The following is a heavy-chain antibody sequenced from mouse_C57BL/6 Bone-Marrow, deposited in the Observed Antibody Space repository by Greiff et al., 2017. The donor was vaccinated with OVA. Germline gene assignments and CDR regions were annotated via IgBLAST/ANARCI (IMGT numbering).Heavy chain of an antibody. CDR1: GYTFTSYW. CDR3: ARYHGSSLYYFDY. J-gene: IGHJ2*01. V-gene: IGHV1-53*01. CDR2: INPSNGGT. Sequence: VQLQQPGTELVKPGASVKLSCKASGYTFTSYWMHWVKQRPGQGLEWIGNINPSNGGTNYNEKFKSKATLTVDKSSSTAYMQLSSLTSEDSAVYYCARYHGSSLYYFDYWGQGTTLTVSS. D-gene: IGHD1-1*01.